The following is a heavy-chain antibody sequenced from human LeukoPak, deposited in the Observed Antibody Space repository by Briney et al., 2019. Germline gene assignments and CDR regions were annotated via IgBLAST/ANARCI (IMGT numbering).Heavy chain of an antibody. CDR1: GGSISSGGYS. CDR3: ARGRYYDFWSAYYPYFDY. Sequence: SQALSLTCAVSGGSISSGGYSWNWIRQPPGKGLEWIGYIYHSGSTYYNPSLKSRVTISVDRSKNQFSLKLSSVTAADTAVYYCARGRYYDFWSAYYPYFDYWGQGTLVTVSS. CDR2: IYHSGST. D-gene: IGHD3-3*01. J-gene: IGHJ4*02. V-gene: IGHV4-30-2*01.